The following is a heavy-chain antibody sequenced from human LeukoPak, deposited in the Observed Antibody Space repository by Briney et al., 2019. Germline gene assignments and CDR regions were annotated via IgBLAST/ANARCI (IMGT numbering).Heavy chain of an antibody. V-gene: IGHV4-4*07. D-gene: IGHD3-10*02. CDR3: SRSDHVHYYYHGMDV. CDR2: IYVGGYT. CDR1: GGSISTYH. J-gene: IGHJ6*02. Sequence: PSETLSLTCTVSGGSISTYHWNWIRQPAGKGLEWIGRIYVGGYTNYNPALKSRVTVSADTSKNQFSLKLRSVTAADTAVYFCSRSDHVHYYYHGMDVWGQGMTVTVSS.